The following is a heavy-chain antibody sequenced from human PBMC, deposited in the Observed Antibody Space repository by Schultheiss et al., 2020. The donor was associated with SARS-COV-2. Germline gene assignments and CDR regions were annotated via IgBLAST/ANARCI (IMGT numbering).Heavy chain of an antibody. V-gene: IGHV4-30-4*07. CDR1: GGSISSGGYS. D-gene: IGHD1-20*01. CDR2: IYYSGST. J-gene: IGHJ4*02. Sequence: SQTLSLTCAVSGGSISSGGYSWSWIRQPPGKGLEWIGYIYYSGSTNYNPSLKSRVTMSVDTSKNQFSLKLSSVTAADTAVYYCATGITGTTAVDYWGQGTLVTVSS. CDR3: ATGITGTTAVDY.